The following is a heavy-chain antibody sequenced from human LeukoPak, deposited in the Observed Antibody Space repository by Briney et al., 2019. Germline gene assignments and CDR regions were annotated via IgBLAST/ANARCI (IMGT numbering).Heavy chain of an antibody. D-gene: IGHD5-12*01. V-gene: IGHV1-2*02. CDR1: GYTFTGYY. CDR2: INPNSGGT. CDR3: ARDAAGSDLGVDY. Sequence: GASVKVSCKASGYTFTGYYMHWVRQAPGQGLEWMGWINPNSGGTNYAQKFQGRVTMTRDTSISTAYMELSRLRSDDTAVYYCARDAAGSDLGVDYWGQGTLVTVSS. J-gene: IGHJ4*02.